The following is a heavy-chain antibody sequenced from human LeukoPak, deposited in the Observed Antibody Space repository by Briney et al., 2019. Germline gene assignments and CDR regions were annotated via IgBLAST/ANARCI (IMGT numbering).Heavy chain of an antibody. CDR1: GDSISSSSYY. J-gene: IGHJ4*02. V-gene: IGHV4-39*07. CDR2: IYSRGST. CDR3: ARSYSSSSFDLNFDY. D-gene: IGHD6-13*01. Sequence: SETLSLTCTVSGDSISSSSYYWGWIRQPPGKVLEWIGNIYSRGSTHYNPSLKSRVTISVDTSKNQFSLKLSSVTAADTAVYYCARSYSSSSFDLNFDYWGQGTLVTASS.